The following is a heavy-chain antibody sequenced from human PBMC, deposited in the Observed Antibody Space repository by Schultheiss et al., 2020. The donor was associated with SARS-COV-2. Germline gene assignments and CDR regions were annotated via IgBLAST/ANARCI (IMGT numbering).Heavy chain of an antibody. CDR1: GDSIRGYF. J-gene: IGHJ6*03. CDR2: IYNTVNT. V-gene: IGHV4-59*01. Sequence: SETLSLTCTVSGDSIRGYFWTWIRQPPGKGLEWIGNIYNTVNTQYNPSLKSRVTIAVDTSKNQFSLKLNSVTAADTAVYYCAREVKRGRYYYYYMDVWGKGTTVTVSS. CDR3: AREVKRGRYYYYYMDV. D-gene: IGHD2-21*01.